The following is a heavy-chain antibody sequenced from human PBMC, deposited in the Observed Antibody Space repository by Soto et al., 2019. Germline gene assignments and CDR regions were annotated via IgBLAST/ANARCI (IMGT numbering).Heavy chain of an antibody. D-gene: IGHD2-15*01. CDR3: AREGHCSGGSCYSDY. CDR2: IYHSGST. Sequence: QVQLQESGPGLVKPSRTLSLTCAVSGGSISSSNWWSWVRQPPGKGLEWIGEIYHSGSTNYNPSLKSRVTISVDKSKNQFSLKLSSVTAADTAVYYCAREGHCSGGSCYSDYWGQGTLVTVSS. CDR1: GGSISSSNW. V-gene: IGHV4-4*02. J-gene: IGHJ4*02.